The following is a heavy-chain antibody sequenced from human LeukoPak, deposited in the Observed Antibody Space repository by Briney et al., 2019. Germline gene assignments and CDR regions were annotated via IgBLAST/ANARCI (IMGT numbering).Heavy chain of an antibody. J-gene: IGHJ6*02. D-gene: IGHD3-10*02. CDR2: ISSSGSTM. Sequence: GGSLRLSCAASGFTFSDYYMSWIRQAPGKGLEWISYISSSGSTMYYADSVKGRFTISRDNAKNSLYLQMNSLRDEDTAVYYCARDVRGVIISGYYSYGMDVWGQGTTVTVSS. CDR1: GFTFSDYY. V-gene: IGHV3-11*04. CDR3: ARDVRGVIISGYYSYGMDV.